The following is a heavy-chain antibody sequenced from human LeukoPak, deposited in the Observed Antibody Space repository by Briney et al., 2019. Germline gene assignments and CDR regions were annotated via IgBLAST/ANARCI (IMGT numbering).Heavy chain of an antibody. V-gene: IGHV3-74*01. CDR1: GFTFSSYW. J-gene: IGHJ3*02. CDR2: INSDGSST. D-gene: IGHD3-10*01. CDR3: ARDSFDPNAFDI. Sequence: PGGSLRLSCAASGFTFSSYWMHWVRQAPGKGLVWVSRINSDGSSTSYADSVKGRFTISRDNAKNALYLQMNSLRAEDTAVYYCARDSFDPNAFDIWGQGTMVTVSS.